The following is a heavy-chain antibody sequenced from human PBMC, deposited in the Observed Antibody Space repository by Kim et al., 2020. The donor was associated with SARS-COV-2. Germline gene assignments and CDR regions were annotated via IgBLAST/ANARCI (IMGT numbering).Heavy chain of an antibody. CDR2: IYYSGTT. CDR1: GGSISSGAYH. J-gene: IGHJ5*02. D-gene: IGHD3-3*01. CDR3: ARGGVVIGPPGVDL. V-gene: IGHV4-31*03. Sequence: SETLSLTCTVSGGSISSGAYHWSWIRQHPEKGLEWIGYIYYSGTTYYNPSLKSRVTISVDTSGNQFSLKLNSVTAADTAVYYCARGGVVIGPPGVDLWGQGTLVTVSS.